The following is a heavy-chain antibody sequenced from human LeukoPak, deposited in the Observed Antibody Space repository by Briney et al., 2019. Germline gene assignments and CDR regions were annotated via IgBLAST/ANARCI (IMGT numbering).Heavy chain of an antibody. J-gene: IGHJ6*04. CDR2: IYYSGST. D-gene: IGHD6-13*01. CDR3: ARDRKQQLAMTYYYYGMDV. V-gene: IGHV4-30-4*01. Sequence: PSQTLSLTCTVSGGSVSSGDYYWSWIRQPPGKGLEWIGSIYYSGSTYYNPSLKSRVTISVDTSENQFSLNLRSVTAADTAVYYCARDRKQQLAMTYYYYGMDVWGKGTTVTVSS. CDR1: GGSVSSGDYY.